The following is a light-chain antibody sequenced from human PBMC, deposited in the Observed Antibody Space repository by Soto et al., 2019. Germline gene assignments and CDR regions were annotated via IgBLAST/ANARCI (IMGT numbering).Light chain of an antibody. J-gene: IGKJ1*01. CDR1: QSISSW. Sequence: DIQMTQSPSTLSASVGDRVTITCRASQSISSWLAWYQQKPGKAPKLLIYKASTLQSGVPSRFSGSGSGTELTLALSSLQPDDSAAYSCQQYNDNWTFGQGTKVEIK. CDR3: QQYNDNWT. CDR2: KAS. V-gene: IGKV1-5*03.